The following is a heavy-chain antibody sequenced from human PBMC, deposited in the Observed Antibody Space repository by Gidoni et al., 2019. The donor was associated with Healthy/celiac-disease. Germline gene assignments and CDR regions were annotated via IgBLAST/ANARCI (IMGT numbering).Heavy chain of an antibody. Sequence: QVQLQQWGAGLLKPSETLSLTCAVYGGSFSGYYWSWIRQPPGKGLEWIGEINHSGSTNYNPSLKSRVTISVETSKNQFSLKLSSVTAADTAVYYCARGRGRGAYCSGGSCYNNWFDPWGQGTLVTVSS. CDR2: INHSGST. CDR3: ARGRGRGAYCSGGSCYNNWFDP. D-gene: IGHD2-15*01. CDR1: GGSFSGYY. J-gene: IGHJ5*02. V-gene: IGHV4-34*01.